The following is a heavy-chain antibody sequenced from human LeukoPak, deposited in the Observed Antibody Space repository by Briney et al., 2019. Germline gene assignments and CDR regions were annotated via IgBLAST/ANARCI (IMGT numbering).Heavy chain of an antibody. J-gene: IGHJ4*02. CDR1: GYSISSDNY. Sequence: SETLSLACAVSGYSISSDNYWVWIRQPPGQGLEWTGGIYHSGSTYYNPSLKSRVTMSVDTSKNQFSLKVSSVTAADTAVYYCARAPRDSSSSNYMRRFDYWGQGTLVTVSS. D-gene: IGHD3-22*01. CDR2: IYHSGST. V-gene: IGHV4-38-2*01. CDR3: ARAPRDSSSSNYMRRFDY.